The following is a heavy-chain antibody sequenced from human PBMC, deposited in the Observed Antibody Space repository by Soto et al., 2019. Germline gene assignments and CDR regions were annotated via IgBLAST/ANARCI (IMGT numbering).Heavy chain of an antibody. Sequence: GESLKISCKGSGYSFTSSWITWVRQMPGKGLEWMGHIDPSDSYINQSPSFQGHVTISTDKSISTVYLQWSSLAVSDTAMYYCARRSSSCGLNFDLWGQGTLVTVSS. CDR1: GYSFTSSW. J-gene: IGHJ4*02. D-gene: IGHD6-6*01. V-gene: IGHV5-10-1*01. CDR3: ARRSSSCGLNFDL. CDR2: IDPSDSYI.